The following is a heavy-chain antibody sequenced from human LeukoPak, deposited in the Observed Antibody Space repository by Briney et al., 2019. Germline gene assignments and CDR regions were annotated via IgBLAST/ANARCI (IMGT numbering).Heavy chain of an antibody. Sequence: GGSLRLSCAASGFTFSNYWMSWVRQAPGKGLQWVANIKADGREKFYVDSVKGRFTISRDNAKNSLYLQMNSLRDEDTAMYYCARAYYDSSGYYYVYFDYWGQGTLVTVSS. D-gene: IGHD3-22*01. CDR1: GFTFSNYW. V-gene: IGHV3-7*01. CDR2: IKADGREK. J-gene: IGHJ4*02. CDR3: ARAYYDSSGYYYVYFDY.